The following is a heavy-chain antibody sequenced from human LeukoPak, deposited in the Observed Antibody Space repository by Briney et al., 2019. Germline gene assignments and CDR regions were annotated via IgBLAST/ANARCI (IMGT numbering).Heavy chain of an antibody. CDR3: ARAQLEWEPPPDAFDI. D-gene: IGHD1-26*01. CDR1: GGSISSYY. V-gene: IGHV4-59*12. J-gene: IGHJ3*02. CDR2: IYYSGST. Sequence: PSETLSLTCTVSGGSISSYYWSWIRQPPGKGLEWIGYIYYSGSTNYNPSLKSRVTISVDTSKNQFSLKLSSVTAADTAVYYCARAQLEWEPPPDAFDIWGQGTMVTVSS.